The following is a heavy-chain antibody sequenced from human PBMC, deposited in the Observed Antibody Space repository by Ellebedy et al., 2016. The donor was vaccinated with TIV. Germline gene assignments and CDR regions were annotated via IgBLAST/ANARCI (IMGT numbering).Heavy chain of an antibody. CDR3: ARRRDSGTNPGDFNC. D-gene: IGHD1-26*01. Sequence: GESLKISCAASGFTFINYAMHWVRQAPGEGLEWVAVLSYDGSHIYYADFVKGRFTISSDNSKNTVSLQMTSLTPEDTAVYFCARRRDSGTNPGDFNCWGQGTLVTVSS. CDR1: GFTFINYA. V-gene: IGHV3-30-3*01. CDR2: LSYDGSHI. J-gene: IGHJ4*02.